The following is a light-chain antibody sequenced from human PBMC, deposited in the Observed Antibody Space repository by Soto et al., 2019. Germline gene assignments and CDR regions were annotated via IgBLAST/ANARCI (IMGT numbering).Light chain of an antibody. J-gene: IGKJ2*01. V-gene: IGKV1-33*01. CDR2: DAS. CDR3: QQYDNVPPT. Sequence: DIQMTQSPSSLSASVGDRVTITCQASQDIRNYLNWYQLKPGKAPKLLIYDASNLETGVPSRFSGSGSGTDFTFTISSLQPEDIATYYCQQYDNVPPTFGQGTKLEIK. CDR1: QDIRNY.